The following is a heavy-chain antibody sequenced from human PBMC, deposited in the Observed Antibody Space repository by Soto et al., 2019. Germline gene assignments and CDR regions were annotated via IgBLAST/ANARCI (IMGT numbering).Heavy chain of an antibody. Sequence: SETLSLTCTVSGGSIRNGDYYWGWIRQPPGKGLEWIGYVYYSGTTYSHPSLNSRVSISVDTSENQFPLRLISVTAADTAVYYCVTVNLVGAAYYFDYWGPGTLVTVSS. J-gene: IGHJ4*02. CDR1: GGSIRNGDYY. CDR2: VYYSGTT. D-gene: IGHD1-26*01. V-gene: IGHV4-30-4*01. CDR3: VTVNLVGAAYYFDY.